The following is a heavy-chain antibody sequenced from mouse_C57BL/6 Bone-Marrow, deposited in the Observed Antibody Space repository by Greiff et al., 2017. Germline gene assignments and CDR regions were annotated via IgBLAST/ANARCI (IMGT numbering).Heavy chain of an antibody. V-gene: IGHV5-4*01. D-gene: IGHD2-1*01. Sequence: EVQGVESGGGLVKPGGSLKLSCAASGFTFSSYAMSWVRQTPEKRLEWVATISDGGSYTYYPDNVKGRFTISRDNAKNNLYLQMSHLKSEDTAMYYCARGGNHWYFDVWGTGTTGTVSS. CDR3: ARGGNHWYFDV. CDR1: GFTFSSYA. J-gene: IGHJ1*03. CDR2: ISDGGSYT.